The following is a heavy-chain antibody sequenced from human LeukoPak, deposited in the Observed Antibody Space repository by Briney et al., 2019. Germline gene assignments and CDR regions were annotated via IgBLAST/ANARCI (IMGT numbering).Heavy chain of an antibody. CDR1: GGSFSGYY. CDR2: INHSGST. D-gene: IGHD3-3*01. V-gene: IGHV4-34*01. CDR3: ARHETYYDFWSDSWPGYYFDY. Sequence: SETLSLTCAVYGGSFSGYYWSWIRQPPGKGLEWIGEINHSGSTNYNPSLKSRVTISVDTSKNQFSLKLSSVTAADTAVYYCARHETYYDFWSDSWPGYYFDYWGQGTLVTVSS. J-gene: IGHJ4*02.